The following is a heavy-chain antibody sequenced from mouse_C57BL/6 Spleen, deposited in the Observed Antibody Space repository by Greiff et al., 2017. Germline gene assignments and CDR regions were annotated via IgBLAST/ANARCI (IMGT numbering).Heavy chain of an antibody. CDR2: IYPGNSDT. V-gene: IGHV1-5*01. J-gene: IGHJ4*01. Sequence: VQLQQSGTVLARPGASVKMSCKTSGYTFTSYWMHWVKQRPGQGLEWIGAIYPGNSDTSYNQKFKGKAKLTAVTSASTAYMELSSLTNEDSAVYYCTRWTTVVVRNAMDYWGQGTSVTVSS. D-gene: IGHD1-1*01. CDR3: TRWTTVVVRNAMDY. CDR1: GYTFTSYW.